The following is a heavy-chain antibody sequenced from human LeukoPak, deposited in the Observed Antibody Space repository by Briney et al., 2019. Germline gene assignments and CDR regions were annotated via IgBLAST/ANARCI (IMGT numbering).Heavy chain of an antibody. CDR2: IWYDGSNK. Sequence: RSLRLSCAASGFTFSSYGMHWVRQAPGKGLEWVAVIWYDGSNKYYADSVKGRFTISRDNSKNTLYLQMNSLRAEDTAVYYCARDYGQISWSYYYYGMDVWGQGTTVTVSS. CDR3: ARDYGQISWSYYYYGMDV. V-gene: IGHV3-33*01. J-gene: IGHJ6*02. D-gene: IGHD6-13*01. CDR1: GFTFSSYG.